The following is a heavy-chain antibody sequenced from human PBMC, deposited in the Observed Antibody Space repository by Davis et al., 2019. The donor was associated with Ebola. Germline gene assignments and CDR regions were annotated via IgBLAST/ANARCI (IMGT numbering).Heavy chain of an antibody. CDR3: ARDEGGSSGWSDEGYFQH. V-gene: IGHV3-53*01. D-gene: IGHD6-19*01. J-gene: IGHJ1*01. CDR1: GFTVSSNY. CDR2: IYSGGST. Sequence: GESLKISCAASGFTVSSNYMSWVRQAPGKGLEWVSVIYSGGSTYYADSVKGRFTISRDNSKNTLYLQMNSLRAEDTAVYYCARDEGGSSGWSDEGYFQHWGQGTLVTVSS.